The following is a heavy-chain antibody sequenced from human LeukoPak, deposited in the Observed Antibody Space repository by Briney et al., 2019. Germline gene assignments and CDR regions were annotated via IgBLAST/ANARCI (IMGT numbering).Heavy chain of an antibody. CDR1: GYTFTTYY. D-gene: IGHD6-13*01. CDR2: INPSGGST. CDR3: ARVGSSDSSSWYSALRRHMDV. Sequence: ASVKVSCKASGYTFTTYYMHWVRQAPGQGLEWMGIINPSGGSTSYAQKFQGRVTLTRDMSTSTVYMELSSLRSEDTAVYYCARVGSSDSSSWYSALRRHMDVWGKGTTVTVSS. V-gene: IGHV1-46*01. J-gene: IGHJ6*03.